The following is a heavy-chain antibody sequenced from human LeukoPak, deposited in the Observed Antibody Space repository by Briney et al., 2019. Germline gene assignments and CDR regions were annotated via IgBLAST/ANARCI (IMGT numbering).Heavy chain of an antibody. D-gene: IGHD5-18*01. CDR2: IYYSGST. CDR1: GASTSSHY. J-gene: IGHJ4*02. Sequence: SETLSPTCTVSGASTSSHYWSWIRQPPGKGLEWSGYIYYSGSTNYNPPLKSRVTISVDTSKNQFYLKLSSVTAADTAVYYCARHTLNTAEGDYWGQGALVTVSS. V-gene: IGHV4-59*08. CDR3: ARHTLNTAEGDY.